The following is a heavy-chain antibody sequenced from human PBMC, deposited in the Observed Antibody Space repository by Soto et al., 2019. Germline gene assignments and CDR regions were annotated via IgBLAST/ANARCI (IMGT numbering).Heavy chain of an antibody. J-gene: IGHJ4*02. D-gene: IGHD5-12*01. CDR1: GYRFTSYW. Sequence: PGESLKISCKGSGYRFTSYWIGWVRQMPGKGLEWMAIIYPGDSDTRYSPSFQGQVTISADKSISTAYLQWSSLKASDTAMYYCARLLYGDGYPDSVLDYWRQGTLVTVSS. CDR3: ARLLYGDGYPDSVLDY. V-gene: IGHV5-51*01. CDR2: IYPGDSDT.